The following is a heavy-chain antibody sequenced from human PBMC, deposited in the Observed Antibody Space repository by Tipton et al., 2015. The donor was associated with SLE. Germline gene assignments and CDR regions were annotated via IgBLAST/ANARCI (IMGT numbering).Heavy chain of an antibody. CDR1: GASVSSSAYY. CDR2: FYYGGRT. Sequence: TLSLTCTVSGASVSSSAYYWGWIRQPPGKGLEWIGTFYYGGRTFYNPSLKSRVTLLLDTSKNQFSLDLSSVTAADTAVYFCARDRDIVLEPVPIPPAFDIWGQGTTVTVPS. CDR3: ARDRDIVLEPVPIPPAFDI. D-gene: IGHD2-8*02. V-gene: IGHV4-39*07. J-gene: IGHJ3*02.